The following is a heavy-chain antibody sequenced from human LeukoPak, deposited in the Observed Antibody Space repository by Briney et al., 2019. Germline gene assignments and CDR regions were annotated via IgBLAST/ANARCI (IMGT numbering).Heavy chain of an antibody. J-gene: IGHJ4*02. CDR3: ATEVPSSFYFDY. V-gene: IGHV1-46*01. D-gene: IGHD2-2*01. Sequence: ASVKVSCKASGYTFTNYYIHWVRQVPGQGFEWLGIINPTRGNTKYAQKFQGRVTVTRDTSTSTVYMELSSLRSEDSAVYYCATEVPSSFYFDYWGQGTLVTVSS. CDR1: GYTFTNYY. CDR2: INPTRGNT.